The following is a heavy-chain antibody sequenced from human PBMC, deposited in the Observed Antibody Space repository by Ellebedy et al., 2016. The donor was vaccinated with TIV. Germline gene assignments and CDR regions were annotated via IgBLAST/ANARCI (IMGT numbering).Heavy chain of an antibody. CDR3: ARVYSGYENFDD. D-gene: IGHD5-12*01. J-gene: IGHJ4*02. CDR1: GGASGPSY. V-gene: IGHV4-59*01. CDR2: IYYSGST. Sequence: SETLSLXXTVSGGASGPSYFPLVTWPPGKGLAWIGYIYYSGSTNYNPSLKSRVTISVDTSKNQFSLTLSSMTAADTAVYYRARVYSGYENFDDWGQGTLVTVSS.